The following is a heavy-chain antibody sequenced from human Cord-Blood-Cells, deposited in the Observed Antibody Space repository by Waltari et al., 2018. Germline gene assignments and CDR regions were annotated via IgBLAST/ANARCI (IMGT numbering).Heavy chain of an antibody. Sequence: QVQLVQSGAEVKKPGASVKVSCKASGYTFTGYYMHWVRQAPGQGLEWMGWINPNSGGKNYEQKLRGGVTMTRDTSISTAYMELSRLRSDDTAVYYCASLGVGGAFDIWGQGTMVTVSS. V-gene: IGHV1-2*02. CDR2: INPNSGGK. J-gene: IGHJ3*02. D-gene: IGHD3-16*01. CDR3: ASLGVGGAFDI. CDR1: GYTFTGYY.